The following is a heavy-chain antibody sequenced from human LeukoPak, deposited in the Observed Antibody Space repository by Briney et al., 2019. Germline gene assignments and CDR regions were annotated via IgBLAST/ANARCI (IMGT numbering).Heavy chain of an antibody. D-gene: IGHD2-15*01. J-gene: IGHJ4*02. CDR2: IYYSGST. CDR1: GGSISSSSYY. Sequence: SETLSLTCTVSGGSISSSSYYWGWIRQPPGKGLEWIGSIYYSGSTYYNPSLKSRVTISVDTSKNQFSLKLSSVTAADTAVCYCAHSGVVVRYFDYWGQGTLVTVSS. CDR3: AHSGVVVRYFDY. V-gene: IGHV4-39*01.